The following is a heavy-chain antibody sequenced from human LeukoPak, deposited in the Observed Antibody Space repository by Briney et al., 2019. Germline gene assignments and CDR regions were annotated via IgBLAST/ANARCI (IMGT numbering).Heavy chain of an antibody. CDR3: ARVRYYDSSGYYPGDY. Sequence: ASVKVSRKASGGTFSSYAISWVRQAPGQGLEWMGWISAYNGNTNYAQKLQGRVTMTTDTSTSTAYMELRSLRSDDTAVYYCARVRYYDSSGYYPGDYWGQGTLVTVSS. CDR2: ISAYNGNT. CDR1: GGTFSSYA. D-gene: IGHD3-22*01. J-gene: IGHJ4*02. V-gene: IGHV1-18*01.